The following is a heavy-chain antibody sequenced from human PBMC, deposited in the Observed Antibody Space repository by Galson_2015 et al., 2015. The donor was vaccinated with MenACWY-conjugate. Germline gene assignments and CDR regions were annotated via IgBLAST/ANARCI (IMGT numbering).Heavy chain of an antibody. J-gene: IGHJ4*02. CDR1: GFIVTSSY. CDR2: IYSGGSK. D-gene: IGHD6-13*01. V-gene: IGHV3-66*01. CDR3: AMAGAAAYFDY. Sequence: SLRLSCAASGFIVTSSYMSWVRQAPGKGLEWVSIIYSGGSKYYADSVKGRFTISRDNSKNTLYLQMSSLRVEDTAVYYCAMAGAAAYFDYWGQGTLVTVSS.